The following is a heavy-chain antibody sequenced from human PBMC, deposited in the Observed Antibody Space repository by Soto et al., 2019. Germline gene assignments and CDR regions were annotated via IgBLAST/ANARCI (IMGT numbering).Heavy chain of an antibody. J-gene: IGHJ6*03. CDR3: TRNTYCSSTSCQFYYYYYMDV. CDR1: GFTFSGSA. V-gene: IGHV3-73*01. D-gene: IGHD2-2*01. CDR2: IRSKANSYAT. Sequence: GGSLRLSCAASGFTFSGSAMHWVRQASGKGLEWVGRIRSKANSYATAYAASVKGRFTISRDDSKNTAYLQMNSLKTEDTAVYYCTRNTYCSSTSCQFYYYYYMDVWGKGTTVTVSS.